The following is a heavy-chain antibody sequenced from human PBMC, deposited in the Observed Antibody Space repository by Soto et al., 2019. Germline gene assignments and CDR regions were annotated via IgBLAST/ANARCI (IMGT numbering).Heavy chain of an antibody. CDR3: ARRAGSTHYGMDV. CDR1: GDSVSSNSAA. D-gene: IGHD1-7*01. V-gene: IGHV6-1*01. Sequence: SQTLSLTCAISGDSVSSNSAAWNWIRPSPSRGLEWRGRTYYRSKWYNDYAVSVKSRITINPDTSKNQFALQRNSVTPEDRDFYYCARRAGSTHYGMDVWGQATTVTVSS. CDR2: TYYRSKWYN. J-gene: IGHJ6*02.